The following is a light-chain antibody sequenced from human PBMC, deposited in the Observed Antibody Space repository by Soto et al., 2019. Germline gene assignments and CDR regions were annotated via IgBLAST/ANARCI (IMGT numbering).Light chain of an antibody. CDR2: AAS. CDR3: QQRYNWPPT. Sequence: AIQMTQSPSSLSASVGDRVTITCRASQGIRNDLDWFQQKPGKAPKLLIYAASNLQSGVPARFSGSGSGTDFTLTISSLQPEDFATYYCQQRYNWPPTFGQGTKVDIK. CDR1: QGIRND. V-gene: IGKV1-6*01. J-gene: IGKJ1*01.